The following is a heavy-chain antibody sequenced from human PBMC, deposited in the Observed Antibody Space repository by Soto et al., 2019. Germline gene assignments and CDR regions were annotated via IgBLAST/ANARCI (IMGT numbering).Heavy chain of an antibody. D-gene: IGHD2-15*01. J-gene: IGHJ4*02. CDR3: ARYIATAGPPFDY. CDR2: IFPSDSDT. CDR1: GYSFNTDW. Sequence: GESLKISCEASGYSFNTDWIAWVRHMPGKGLEYMGIIFPSDSDTRYSPSFQGQVTISADKSISTAYLQWSSLKASDSAIYYCARYIATAGPPFDYWGQGT. V-gene: IGHV5-51*01.